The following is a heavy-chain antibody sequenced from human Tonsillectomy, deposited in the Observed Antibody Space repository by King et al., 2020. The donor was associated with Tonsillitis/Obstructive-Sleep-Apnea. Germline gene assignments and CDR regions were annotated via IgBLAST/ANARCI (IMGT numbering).Heavy chain of an antibody. J-gene: IGHJ4*02. CDR3: ARGGRLLWFGELRDSYYFDY. CDR2: INHSGST. CDR1: GGSFSGYY. V-gene: IGHV4-34*01. D-gene: IGHD3-10*01. Sequence: VQLQEWGAGLLKPSETLSLTCAVYGGSFSGYYWSWLRQPPGKGLEWIGEINHSGSTNYNPSLKSRVTISVDTSKNQFSLKLSSVTAADTAVYYCARGGRLLWFGELRDSYYFDYWGQGTLVTVSS.